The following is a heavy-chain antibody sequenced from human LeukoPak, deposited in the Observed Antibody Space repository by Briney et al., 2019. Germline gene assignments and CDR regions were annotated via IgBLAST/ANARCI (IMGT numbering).Heavy chain of an antibody. V-gene: IGHV1-69*13. J-gene: IGHJ4*02. Sequence: SVKVSCKASGGTFSSYAISWVRQAPGQGLEWMGGIIPIFGTANYAQKFQGRVTITADESTSTAYMELSSLRSEDMAVYYCASSNTANDFWSGPTIDYWGQGTLVTVSS. CDR1: GGTFSSYA. CDR2: IIPIFGTA. D-gene: IGHD3-3*01. CDR3: ASSNTANDFWSGPTIDY.